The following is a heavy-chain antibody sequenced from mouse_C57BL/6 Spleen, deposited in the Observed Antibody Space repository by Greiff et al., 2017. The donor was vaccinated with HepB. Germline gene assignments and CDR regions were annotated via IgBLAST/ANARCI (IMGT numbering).Heavy chain of an antibody. CDR2: IYPSDSET. Sequence: VQLQQPGAELVRPGSSVKLSCKASGYTFTSYWMDWVKQRPGQGLEWIGNIYPSDSETNYNQKFKDKATLTVDKSSSTAYMQLSSLTSEDSAVYYCARTGDRGRGYWGQGTSVTVSS. V-gene: IGHV1-61*01. D-gene: IGHD1-1*01. J-gene: IGHJ4*01. CDR3: ARTGDRGRGY. CDR1: GYTFTSYW.